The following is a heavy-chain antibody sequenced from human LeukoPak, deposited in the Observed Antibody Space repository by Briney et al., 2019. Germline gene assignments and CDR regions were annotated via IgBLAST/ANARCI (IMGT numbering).Heavy chain of an antibody. CDR1: GYTFVDYW. V-gene: IGHV5-51*01. D-gene: IGHD3-10*01. J-gene: IGHJ5*02. CDR3: ARMVRGVIQGVDWFDP. Sequence: GESLKISCRGSGYTFVDYWSGWVRQMPGKGLEWLGIIYPGDSDTRYSPSFQGQVTISADKSISTAYLQWSSLKASDTAMYYCARMVRGVIQGVDWFDPWGQGTLVTVSS. CDR2: IYPGDSDT.